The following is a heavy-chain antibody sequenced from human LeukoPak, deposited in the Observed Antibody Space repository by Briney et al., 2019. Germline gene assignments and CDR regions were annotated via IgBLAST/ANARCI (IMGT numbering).Heavy chain of an antibody. V-gene: IGHV4-59*01. J-gene: IGHJ4*02. CDR1: GGSISSYY. D-gene: IGHD4-17*01. Sequence: KTSETLSLTCTVSGGSISSYYWSWIRQPPGKGLEWIGYIYYSGSTNYNPSLKSRVTISVDTSKNQFSLKLSSVTAADTAVYYCARGYGDFRVEGRYFHSWGQGTLVTVSS. CDR3: ARGYGDFRVEGRYFHS. CDR2: IYYSGST.